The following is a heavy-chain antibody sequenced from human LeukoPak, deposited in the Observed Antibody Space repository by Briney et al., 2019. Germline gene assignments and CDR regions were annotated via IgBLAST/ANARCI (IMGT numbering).Heavy chain of an antibody. CDR1: GGSISTYS. Sequence: PSETLSLTCTVSGGSISTYSWSWIRQPPGKGLEWIGYIFSSGSTNSTPSLKSRVTISVDTSKNHLSLKLSSVTAADTAVYYCARLEEMPTIASAFDIWGQGTVVTVSS. D-gene: IGHD5-24*01. CDR2: IFSSGST. V-gene: IGHV4-59*08. CDR3: ARLEEMPTIASAFDI. J-gene: IGHJ3*02.